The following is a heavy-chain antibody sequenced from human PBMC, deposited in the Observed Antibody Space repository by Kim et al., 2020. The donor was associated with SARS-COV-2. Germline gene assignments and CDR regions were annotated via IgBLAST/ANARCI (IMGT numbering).Heavy chain of an antibody. D-gene: IGHD6-19*01. CDR1: GGSISSSSYY. J-gene: IGHJ4*02. V-gene: IGHV4-39*07. CDR2: IYYSGST. Sequence: SETLSLTCTVSGGSISSSSYYWGWIRQPPGKGLEWIGSIYYSGSTYYNPSLKSRVTISVDTSKNQFSLKLSSVTAADTAVYYCARGTRYSSFDYWGQGTL. CDR3: ARGTRYSSFDY.